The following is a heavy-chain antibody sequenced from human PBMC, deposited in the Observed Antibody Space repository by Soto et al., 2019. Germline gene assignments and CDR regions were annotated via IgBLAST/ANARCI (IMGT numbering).Heavy chain of an antibody. J-gene: IGHJ4*02. CDR2: IIPIFGTA. D-gene: IGHD3-22*01. CDR1: GGTFSSYA. Sequence: QVQLVQSGAEVKKPGSSVKVSCKASGGTFSSYAISWVRQAPGQGLEWMGGIIPIFGTANYAQKFQGRVTITADESTSTAYMELSSLRSEDTAVYYCARDRKYYYDRSGYYFDYWGQGTLVTVSS. V-gene: IGHV1-69*01. CDR3: ARDRKYYYDRSGYYFDY.